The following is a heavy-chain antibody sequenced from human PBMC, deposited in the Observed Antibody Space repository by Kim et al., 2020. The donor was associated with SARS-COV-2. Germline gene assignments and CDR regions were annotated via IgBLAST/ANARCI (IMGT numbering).Heavy chain of an antibody. Sequence: SVKVSCKASGGTFSSYAISWVRQAPGQGLEWMGRIIPILGIANYAQKFQGRVTITADKSTSTAYMELSSLRSEDTAVYYCARSPAAHSHWYFDYWGQGTLVTVSS. CDR2: IIPILGIA. CDR3: ARSPAAHSHWYFDY. J-gene: IGHJ4*02. CDR1: GGTFSSYA. V-gene: IGHV1-69*04. D-gene: IGHD2-2*01.